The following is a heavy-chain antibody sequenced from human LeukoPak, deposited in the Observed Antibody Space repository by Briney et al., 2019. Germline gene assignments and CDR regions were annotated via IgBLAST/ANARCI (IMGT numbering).Heavy chain of an antibody. V-gene: IGHV3-74*01. CDR1: GFSFSSYW. CDR2: INSDGSST. Sequence: GGSLRLSCAASGFSFSSYWMHWVRHAPGKGLVWVSRINSDGSSTSYADSVKGRFTISRDNAKNTLYLQMNSLRAKDTAVYYCARVQPGITALDYWGQGTLVTVSS. J-gene: IGHJ4*02. D-gene: IGHD3-3*01. CDR3: ARVQPGITALDY.